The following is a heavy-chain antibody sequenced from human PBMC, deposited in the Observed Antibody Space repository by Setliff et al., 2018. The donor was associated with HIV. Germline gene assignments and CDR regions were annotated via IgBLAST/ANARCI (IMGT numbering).Heavy chain of an antibody. D-gene: IGHD2-15*01. Sequence: GASVKVSCKASGYTFTSYGISWVRQAPGRGLEWMGWISAYNGNTNYAQKLQGRVTMTTDTSTSTAYMELRSLRSDDTAVYYCARDPLGYCSGGSCYSSPFSFDYWGQGTLVTVSS. CDR1: GYTFTSYG. CDR3: ARDPLGYCSGGSCYSSPFSFDY. CDR2: ISAYNGNT. J-gene: IGHJ4*02. V-gene: IGHV1-18*01.